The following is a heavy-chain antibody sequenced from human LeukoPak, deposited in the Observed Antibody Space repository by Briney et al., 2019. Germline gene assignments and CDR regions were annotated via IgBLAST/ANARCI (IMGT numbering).Heavy chain of an antibody. J-gene: IGHJ4*02. V-gene: IGHV3-48*01. Sequence: GGSLRLSCAASGFTFSSYSMNWVRQAPGKGLEWVSYISSSSSTIYYADSVKGRFTFSRDNAKNSLYLQMNSLRAEDTAVYYCARPIAVGGWYGISGWGQGTLVTVSS. CDR1: GFTFSSYS. CDR3: ARPIAVGGWYGISG. D-gene: IGHD6-19*01. CDR2: ISSSSSTI.